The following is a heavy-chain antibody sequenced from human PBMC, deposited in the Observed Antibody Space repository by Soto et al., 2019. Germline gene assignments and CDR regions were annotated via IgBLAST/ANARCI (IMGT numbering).Heavy chain of an antibody. CDR3: ARDTGSGDAFDI. CDR1: GFTFSSYE. J-gene: IGHJ3*02. Sequence: GGSLRLSCAASGFTFSSYEMNWVRQAPGKGLEWVSYISSSGSTIYYADSVKGRFTISRDNAKNSLYLQMNSLRAEDTAVYYCARDTGSGDAFDIWGQGTMVTVSS. V-gene: IGHV3-48*03. CDR2: ISSSGSTI.